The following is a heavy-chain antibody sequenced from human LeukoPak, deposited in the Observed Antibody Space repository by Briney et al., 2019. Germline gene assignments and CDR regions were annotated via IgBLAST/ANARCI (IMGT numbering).Heavy chain of an antibody. V-gene: IGHV3-74*01. J-gene: IGHJ4*02. CDR3: ARGGGSYALFDY. Sequence: PGGSLRFSGAASGFTFSSYWMHWVRQAPGKGLVWVSRINTDGSSTSYADSVKGRFTISRDNAKNTLYLQMNSLRAEDTAVYYCARGGGSYALFDYWGQGTLVTVSS. D-gene: IGHD1-26*01. CDR1: GFTFSSYW. CDR2: INTDGSST.